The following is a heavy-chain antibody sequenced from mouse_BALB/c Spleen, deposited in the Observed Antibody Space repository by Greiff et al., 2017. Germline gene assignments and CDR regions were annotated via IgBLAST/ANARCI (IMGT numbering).Heavy chain of an antibody. Sequence: DVQLQESGAELVKPGASVKLSCTASGFNIKDTYMHWVKQRPEQGLEWIGRIDPANGNTKYDPKFQGKATITADTSSNTAYLQLSSLTSEDTAVYYCAAGDRYDDGFMDYWGQGTSVTVSS. CDR3: AAGDRYDDGFMDY. D-gene: IGHD2-14*01. CDR2: IDPANGNT. V-gene: IGHV14-3*02. J-gene: IGHJ4*01. CDR1: GFNIKDTY.